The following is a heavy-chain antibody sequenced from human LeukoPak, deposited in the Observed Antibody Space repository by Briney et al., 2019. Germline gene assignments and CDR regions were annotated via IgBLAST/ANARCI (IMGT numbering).Heavy chain of an antibody. CDR2: TYYSGST. CDR3: GVSSSWYRNFDY. CDR1: GDSISSDNSY. J-gene: IGHJ4*02. V-gene: IGHV4-39*01. Sequence: RPSETLSLTCTVSGDSISSDNSYWGWIRQPPGKGLEWIGSTYYSGSTYYNPSLKSRVTISVDTSKNQFSLKLSSVTAADTAVYYCGVSSSWYRNFDYWGQGTLVTVSS. D-gene: IGHD6-13*01.